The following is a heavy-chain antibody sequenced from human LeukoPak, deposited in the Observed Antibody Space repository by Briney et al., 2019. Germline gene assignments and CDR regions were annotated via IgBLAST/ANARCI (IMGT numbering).Heavy chain of an antibody. V-gene: IGHV1-69*05. J-gene: IGHJ6*03. CDR2: IIPIFGTA. D-gene: IGHD3-10*01. CDR3: ARSGEKGYYGSGNQYYYYMDV. Sequence: GASVKVSCKASGYTFTSYGISWVRQAPGQGLEWMGRIIPIFGTANYAQKFQGRVTITTDESTSTAYMELSSLRSEDTAVYYCARSGEKGYYGSGNQYYYYMDVRGKGTTVTVSS. CDR1: GYTFTSYG.